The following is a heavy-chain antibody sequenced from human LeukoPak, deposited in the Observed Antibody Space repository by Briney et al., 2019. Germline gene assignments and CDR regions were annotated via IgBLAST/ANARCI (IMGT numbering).Heavy chain of an antibody. CDR3: ASLYYYYYYMDV. CDR2: IRYDGSDN. CDR1: GFTLRGYG. V-gene: IGHV3-30*02. J-gene: IGHJ6*03. Sequence: GGSLRLSCAASGFTLRGYGMHWVRQAPGKGLEWVAFIRYDGSDNSYADSVKGRFTISRDNAKNSLYLQMNSLRAEDTAVYYCASLYYYYYYMDVWGKGTTVTVSS.